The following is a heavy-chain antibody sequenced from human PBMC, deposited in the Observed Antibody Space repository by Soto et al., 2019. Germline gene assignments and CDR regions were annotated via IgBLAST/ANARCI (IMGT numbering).Heavy chain of an antibody. Sequence: SETLSLTCTVSGGSISSSSYYWGWIRQPPGKGLEWIGSIYYSGSTYYNPSLKSRVTISVDTSKNQFSLKLSSVTAADTAVYYCARPILGYCSSTSCSPITNWFDPWGQGTLVTVSS. CDR1: GGSISSSSYY. J-gene: IGHJ5*02. CDR2: IYYSGST. D-gene: IGHD2-2*01. CDR3: ARPILGYCSSTSCSPITNWFDP. V-gene: IGHV4-39*01.